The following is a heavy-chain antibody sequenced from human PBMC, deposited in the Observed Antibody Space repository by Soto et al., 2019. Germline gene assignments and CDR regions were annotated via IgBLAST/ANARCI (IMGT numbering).Heavy chain of an antibody. V-gene: IGHV3-33*06. D-gene: IGHD2-2*01. Sequence: GGSLRLSCAASGFTFSSYGMHWVRQAPGKGLEWVAVIWYDGSNKYYADSVKGRFTISRENSKNTLYMEMNRQRAEEPVVYYCAEDWLRGIVVPVWRTSYGMDVWGQGTTVTVSS. CDR1: GFTFSSYG. J-gene: IGHJ6*02. CDR2: IWYDGSNK. CDR3: AEDWLRGIVVPVWRTSYGMDV.